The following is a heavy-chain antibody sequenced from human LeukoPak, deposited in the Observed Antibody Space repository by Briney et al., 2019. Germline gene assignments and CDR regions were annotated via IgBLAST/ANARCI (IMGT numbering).Heavy chain of an antibody. V-gene: IGHV4-39*01. CDR1: GGSISSSTYY. CDR2: IYYSRST. D-gene: IGHD2-2*01. CDR3: ARLLFGINGTPCTSCYLLYCDP. Sequence: PSETLSLTCTVSGGSISSSTYYWGWIRQPPGKGLEWIGRIYYSRSTHYNPSLKSRVTIAVDTPKNLLCVKLRAVSAADAAVDYCARLLFGINGTPCTSCYLLYCDPGGQGTLDRVPS. J-gene: IGHJ5*02.